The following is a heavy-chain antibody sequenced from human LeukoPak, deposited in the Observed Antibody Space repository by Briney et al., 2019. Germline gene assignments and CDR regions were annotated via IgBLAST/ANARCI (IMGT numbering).Heavy chain of an antibody. J-gene: IGHJ3*02. Sequence: PGGSLRLSCAASGFTFSTHDVNWVRQAPGKGLEWVSFINSRSSTIYYADSVKGRFTISRDNAKNSLYLQMNSLRAEDTAVYYCAREDYDILTGYYKTDALDIWGQGTMVTVSS. CDR2: INSRSSTI. CDR1: GFTFSTHD. V-gene: IGHV3-48*04. CDR3: AREDYDILTGYYKTDALDI. D-gene: IGHD3-9*01.